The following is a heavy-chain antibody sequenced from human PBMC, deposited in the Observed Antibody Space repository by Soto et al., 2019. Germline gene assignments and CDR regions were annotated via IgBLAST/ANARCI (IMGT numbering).Heavy chain of an antibody. CDR1: GFPFDSYS. V-gene: IGHV3-21*01. CDR2: LSSGSFYI. D-gene: IGHD3-3*01. J-gene: IGHJ6*02. CDR3: AREANTIYAPHGLDV. Sequence: RRLSCAVSGFPFDSYSMSWVRQAPGQGLEWLASLSSGSFYIFHADSIRGRFTISRDDAKNLLFLQMNSLTIEDTATYYCAREANTIYAPHGLDVWGQGTAVTVSS.